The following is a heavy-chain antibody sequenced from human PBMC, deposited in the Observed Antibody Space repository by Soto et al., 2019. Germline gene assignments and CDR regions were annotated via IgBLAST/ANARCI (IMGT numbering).Heavy chain of an antibody. D-gene: IGHD5-18*01. CDR2: VSSAGSTK. V-gene: IGHV3-30*18. CDR3: AKDLGYSYGGFFDY. CDR1: GFIFSNYG. J-gene: IGHJ4*02. Sequence: QVQLVESGGGVVQPERSLGLSCAASGFIFSNYGMHWVRQAPGKGLEWVAVVSSAGSTKYYADSVKGRFTISRDNSKNTVFLQMNSLRAEDTAVYYCAKDLGYSYGGFFDYWGQGTLVTVSS.